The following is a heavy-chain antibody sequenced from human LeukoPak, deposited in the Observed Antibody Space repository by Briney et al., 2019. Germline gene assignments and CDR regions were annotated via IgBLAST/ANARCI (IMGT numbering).Heavy chain of an antibody. CDR1: GGSISSSSYY. Sequence: SETLSLTCTVSGGSISSSSYYWGWIRQPPGKGLEWIGSIYYSGSTYYNPSLKSRVAISVDTSKNQFSLKLSSVTAADTAVYYCARGAVVPAAILWGQGTLVTVSS. V-gene: IGHV4-39*07. CDR2: IYYSGST. J-gene: IGHJ4*02. CDR3: ARGAVVPAAIL. D-gene: IGHD2-2*01.